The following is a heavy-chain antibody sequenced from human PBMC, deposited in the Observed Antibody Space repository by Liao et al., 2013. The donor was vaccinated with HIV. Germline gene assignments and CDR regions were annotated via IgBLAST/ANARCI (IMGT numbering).Heavy chain of an antibody. D-gene: IGHD2-15*01. CDR3: ARDAPPRDIPFFVY. CDR2: IYYSGST. V-gene: IGHV4-39*07. J-gene: IGHJ4*02. CDR1: GGSISSSNFY. Sequence: QVQLQEWGAGLLKPSETLSLTCAVSGGSISSSNFYWGWIRQPPGKGLEWIGSIYYSGSTYYNPSLKSRVSISVDTSKNQFSLKLTSVTAADTAVYYCARDAPPRDIPFFVYWGQGTLVTVSS.